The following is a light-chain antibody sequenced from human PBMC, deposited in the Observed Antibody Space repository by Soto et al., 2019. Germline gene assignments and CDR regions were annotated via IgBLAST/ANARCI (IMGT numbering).Light chain of an antibody. J-gene: IGLJ1*01. Sequence: TSSDVGAYNYVSWYQQHPGKAPKLMIYDVSKRPSGVPDRFSGSKSGNTASLTISGLQAEDEADYYCCSYAGSYTFYVFGTGTKFTVL. CDR3: CSYAGSYTFYV. CDR1: SSDVGAYNY. CDR2: DVS. V-gene: IGLV2-11*01.